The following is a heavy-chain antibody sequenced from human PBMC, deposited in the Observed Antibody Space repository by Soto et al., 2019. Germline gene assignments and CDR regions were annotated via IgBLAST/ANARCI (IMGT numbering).Heavy chain of an antibody. V-gene: IGHV3-33*01. D-gene: IGHD5-12*01. CDR2: IWYDGSNK. Sequence: GGSLRLSCAASGFTFSSYGMHWVRQAPGKGLEWVAVIWYDGSNKYYADSVKGRFTISRDNSKNTLYLQMNSLRAEDTAVYYCARDFSGYKPTGTLDYWGQGTLVTVSS. CDR3: ARDFSGYKPTGTLDY. J-gene: IGHJ4*02. CDR1: GFTFSSYG.